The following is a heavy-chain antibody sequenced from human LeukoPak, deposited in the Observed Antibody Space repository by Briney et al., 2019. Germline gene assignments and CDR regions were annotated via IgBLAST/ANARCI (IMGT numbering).Heavy chain of an antibody. D-gene: IGHD3-22*01. CDR1: GGSFSGYY. J-gene: IGHJ4*02. CDR2: IDHSGST. V-gene: IGHV4-34*01. CDR3: ARFYDRSGPHFDY. Sequence: SETLSLTCAVYGGSFSGYYWSWIRQPPGKGLEWIGEIDHSGSTNYNPSLKSRVTISVDTSKNQFSLKLSSVTAADTAVYYCARFYDRSGPHFDYWGQGTLVTVSP.